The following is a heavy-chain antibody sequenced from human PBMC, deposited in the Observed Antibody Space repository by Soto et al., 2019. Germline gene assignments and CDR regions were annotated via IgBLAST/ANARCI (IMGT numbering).Heavy chain of an antibody. CDR3: AKEGWVYYYYMDV. V-gene: IGHV3-23*01. CDR1: GFTFSSYA. D-gene: IGHD3-16*01. J-gene: IGHJ6*03. CDR2: ISGSGGST. Sequence: GGSLRLPCAASGFTFSSYAMSWVRQAPGKGLEWVSAISGSGGSTYYADSVKGRFTISRDNSRNTLYLQMNSLRAEDTDVYYCAKEGWVYYYYMDVWGKGTTVTVSS.